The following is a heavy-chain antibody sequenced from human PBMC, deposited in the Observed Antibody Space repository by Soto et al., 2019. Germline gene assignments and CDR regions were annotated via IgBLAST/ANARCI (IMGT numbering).Heavy chain of an antibody. J-gene: IGHJ6*02. Sequence: GTSLKIDWKGSGYSFTIGCISWGRQMPGKGLEWMGRIDPSDSYTNYSPSFQGHVTISADKSISTAYLQWSSLKASDTAMYYCARRSSWYGSYYYYYGMDVWGQGTTVTVSS. CDR2: IDPSDSYT. D-gene: IGHD6-13*01. CDR3: ARRSSWYGSYYYYYGMDV. V-gene: IGHV5-10-1*01. CDR1: GYSFTIGC.